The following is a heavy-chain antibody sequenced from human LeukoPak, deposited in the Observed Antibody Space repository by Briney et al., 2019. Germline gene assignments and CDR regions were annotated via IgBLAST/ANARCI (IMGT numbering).Heavy chain of an antibody. CDR1: GFTFSSYA. CDR2: ISGSGGST. CDR3: AKDRFLVVVPAAILGR. Sequence: GGSLRLSCAASGFTFSSYAMSGVRPAPGKGVEWVSAISGSGGSTYYADSVKGRFTISRHNAKHTLYLQMNRLRAEDTAVYYCAKDRFLVVVPAAILGRWGQGPLVTVPS. D-gene: IGHD2-2*01. J-gene: IGHJ4*02. V-gene: IGHV3-23*01.